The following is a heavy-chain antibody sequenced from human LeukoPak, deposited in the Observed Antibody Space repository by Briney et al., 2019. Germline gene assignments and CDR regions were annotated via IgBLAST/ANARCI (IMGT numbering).Heavy chain of an antibody. D-gene: IGHD3-22*01. CDR3: ARHDRYYDSTGYYYPDY. V-gene: IGHV5-51*01. Sequence: GESLKISCKGSGYSFITYWIGWVRQMPGKSLEWMGIIYPGDSDTTYSPSFQGQVTISADRSISTAYLQWSSLRASDTAMYYCARHDRYYDSTGYYYPDYWGQGTLVTVSS. CDR2: IYPGDSDT. J-gene: IGHJ4*02. CDR1: GYSFITYW.